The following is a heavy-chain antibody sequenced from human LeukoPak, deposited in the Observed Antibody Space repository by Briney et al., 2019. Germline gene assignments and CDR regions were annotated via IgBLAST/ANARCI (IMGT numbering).Heavy chain of an antibody. CDR2: ISGSGGST. CDR1: GSTFDDYT. CDR3: AKDDSIRGVISY. V-gene: IGHV3-23*01. J-gene: IGHJ4*02. Sequence: GGSLRLSCAASGSTFDDYTIHWVRQAPGKGLEWVSAISGSGGSTYYADSVKGRFTISRDNSKNTLYLQMNSLRAEDTAVYYCAKDDSIRGVISYWGQGTLVTVSS. D-gene: IGHD3-10*01.